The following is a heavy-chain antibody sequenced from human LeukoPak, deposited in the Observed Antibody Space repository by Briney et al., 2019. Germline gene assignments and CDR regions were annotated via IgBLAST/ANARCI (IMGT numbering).Heavy chain of an antibody. CDR1: GSSISSYY. CDR3: ARAGYCSGGSCYSRGHWFDP. J-gene: IGHJ5*02. D-gene: IGHD2-15*01. CDR2: IYTSGST. Sequence: SETLSLTCTVTGSSISSYYWSWIRQRAGKGLEWIGRIYTSGSTNYNPSLKSRVTMSVDTSKNQFSLKLSSVTAADTAVYYCARAGYCSGGSCYSRGHWFDPWGQGTLVTVSS. V-gene: IGHV4-4*07.